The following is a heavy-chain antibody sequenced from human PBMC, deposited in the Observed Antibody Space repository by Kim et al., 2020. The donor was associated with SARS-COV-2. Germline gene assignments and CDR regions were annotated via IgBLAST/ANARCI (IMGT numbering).Heavy chain of an antibody. V-gene: IGHV1-69*13. CDR1: GGTFSSYA. J-gene: IGHJ5*02. CDR2: IIPIFGTA. D-gene: IGHD3-22*01. Sequence: SVKVSCKASGGTFSSYAISWVRQAPGQGLEWMGGIIPIFGTANYAQKFQGRVTITADESTSTAYMELSSLRSEDTAVYYCARDVGTLAEYYYDSSGYHDNWFDPWGQGTLVTVSS. CDR3: ARDVGTLAEYYYDSSGYHDNWFDP.